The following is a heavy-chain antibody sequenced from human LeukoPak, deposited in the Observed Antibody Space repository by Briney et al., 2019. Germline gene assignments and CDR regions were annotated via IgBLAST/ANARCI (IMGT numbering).Heavy chain of an antibody. CDR3: ARHGSGSGSWTNYYYYYSMDV. D-gene: IGHD3-10*01. Sequence: PSETLSLTCTVSGDSISSSSYYWGWIRQPRGKGLEWIGSIYYSGSTYYNSYRKSQFTISVDTSKHQFSLKLSSVTAADTAVYYCARHGSGSGSWTNYYYYYSMDVWGKGTTVTVSS. J-gene: IGHJ6*03. CDR2: IYYSGST. CDR1: GDSISSSSYY. V-gene: IGHV4-39*01.